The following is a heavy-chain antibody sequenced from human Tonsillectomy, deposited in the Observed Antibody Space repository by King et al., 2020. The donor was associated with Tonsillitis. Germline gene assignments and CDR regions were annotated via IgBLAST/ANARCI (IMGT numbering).Heavy chain of an antibody. CDR1: GFTFSSYG. CDR2: ISYDGSNK. D-gene: IGHD6-13*01. J-gene: IGHJ2*01. V-gene: IGHV3-30*18. CDR3: AKDRLAAAGNCYFHL. Sequence: VQLVESGGGVVQPGRSLRLSCAASGFTFSSYGMHWVRQAPGKGLEWVAVISYDGSNKYYADSVKGRFTISRDNSKNTLYLQMNSLRAEDTAVYYCAKDRLAAAGNCYFHLWGRGTLVTVSS.